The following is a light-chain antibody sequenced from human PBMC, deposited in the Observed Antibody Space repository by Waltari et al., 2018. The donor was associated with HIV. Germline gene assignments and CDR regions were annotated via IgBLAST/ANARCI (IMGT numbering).Light chain of an antibody. J-gene: IGLJ2*01. CDR1: HIGDKT. CDR3: QVWDASSDHLVI. V-gene: IGLV3-21*02. CDR2: DDS. Sequence: SFVLTQPPSVSVAPGQTARITCGGNHIGDKTVPWYQQKPGQAPLLVVYDDSDRPSGIPERFSGSNSWNTATLTISRVEAGDEADYYCQVWDASSDHLVIFGGGTKLTVL.